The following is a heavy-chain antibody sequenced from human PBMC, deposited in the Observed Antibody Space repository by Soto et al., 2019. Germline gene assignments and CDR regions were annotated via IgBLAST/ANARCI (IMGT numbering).Heavy chain of an antibody. J-gene: IGHJ6*03. CDR1: GFTFSSYG. CDR2: IWYDGSNK. CDR3: ARKTHYYYYMDV. V-gene: IGHV3-33*01. Sequence: QVQLVESGGGVVQPGRSLRLSCAASGFTFSSYGMHWVRQAPGKGLEWVAVIWYDGSNKYYADSVKGRFTISRDNSKNTLYLQMNSLRAEDTAVYYCARKTHYYYYMDVWGKGTTVTVSS.